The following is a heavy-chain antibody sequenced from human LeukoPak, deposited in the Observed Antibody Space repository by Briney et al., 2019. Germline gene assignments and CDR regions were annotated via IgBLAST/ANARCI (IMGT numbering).Heavy chain of an antibody. V-gene: IGHV3-23*01. D-gene: IGHD3-9*01. CDR1: GFTFSSYA. CDR2: ISGSGGST. CDR3: ARDREDDILTGLIHFDL. J-gene: IGHJ2*01. Sequence: GGSLRLSCAASGFTFSSYAMSWVRQAPGKGLEWVSAISGSGGSTYYADSVKGRFTISRDNSKNTLYLQMNSLRAEDTAVYYCARDREDDILTGLIHFDLWGRGTLVTVSS.